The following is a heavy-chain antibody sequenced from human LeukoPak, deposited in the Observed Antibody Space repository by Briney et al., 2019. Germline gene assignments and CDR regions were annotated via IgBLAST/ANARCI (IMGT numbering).Heavy chain of an antibody. J-gene: IGHJ4*02. Sequence: SETLSLTCTVSGGSISSYYWSWIRQPPGKGLGWIGYIYYSGSTNYNPSLKSRVTISVDTSKNQFSLKLSSVTAADTAVYYCARDGRWYTFDYWGQGTLVTVSS. CDR1: GGSISSYY. V-gene: IGHV4-59*12. CDR3: ARDGRWYTFDY. D-gene: IGHD4-23*01. CDR2: IYYSGST.